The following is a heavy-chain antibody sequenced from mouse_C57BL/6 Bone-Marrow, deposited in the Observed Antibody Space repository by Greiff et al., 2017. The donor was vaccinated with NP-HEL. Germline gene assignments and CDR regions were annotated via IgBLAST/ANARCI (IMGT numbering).Heavy chain of an antibody. CDR2: IDPSDSYT. CDR3: ATICSYVSSSWFAY. J-gene: IGHJ3*01. Sequence: QVQLKQPGAELVRPGTSVKLSCKASGYTFTSYWMHWVKQRPGPGLEWIGVIDPSDSYTNYNQKFKGKATLTVDTSSSTSYMQLSSLTSEYSAVYYCATICSYVSSSWFAYWGQGTLVTVSA. D-gene: IGHD1-1*01. CDR1: GYTFTSYW. V-gene: IGHV1-59*01.